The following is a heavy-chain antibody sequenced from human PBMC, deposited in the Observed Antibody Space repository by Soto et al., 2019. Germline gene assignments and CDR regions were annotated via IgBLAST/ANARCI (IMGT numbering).Heavy chain of an antibody. CDR2: IYYSGST. J-gene: IGHJ3*02. CDR3: ARDQANDAFDI. Sequence: QVQLQESGPGLVKPSETLSLTCTVSGGSISSYYWSWIRQPPGKGLEWIGYIYYSGSTNYNPSLKIRVTISVDTSKNQCPLKLSSVTAADTAVYYCARDQANDAFDIWGQGTMVTVSS. CDR1: GGSISSYY. V-gene: IGHV4-59*01.